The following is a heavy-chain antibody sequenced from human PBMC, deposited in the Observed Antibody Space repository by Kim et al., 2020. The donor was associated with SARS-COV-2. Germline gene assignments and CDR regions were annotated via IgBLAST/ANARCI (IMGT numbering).Heavy chain of an antibody. CDR2: IIPIFGTA. CDR1: GGTFSSYA. D-gene: IGHD5-12*01. J-gene: IGHJ6*02. V-gene: IGHV1-69*13. Sequence: SVKVSCKASGGTFSSYAISWVRQAPGQGLEWMGGIIPIFGTANYAQKFQGRVTITADESTSTAYMELSSLRSEDTAVYYCARVSSGYDPKYYYYYGMDVWGQGTTVTVSS. CDR3: ARVSSGYDPKYYYYYGMDV.